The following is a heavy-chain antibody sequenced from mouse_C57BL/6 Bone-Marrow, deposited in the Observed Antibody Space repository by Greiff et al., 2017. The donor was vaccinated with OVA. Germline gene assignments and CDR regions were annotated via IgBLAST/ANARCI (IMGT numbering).Heavy chain of an antibody. V-gene: IGHV1-55*01. J-gene: IGHJ3*01. CDR2: IYPGSGST. CDR3: ERGDPFAD. CDR1: GYTFTSYW. Sequence: QVQLKQPGAELVKPGASVKMSCKASGYTFTSYWITWVKQRPGQGLEWIGDIYPGSGSTTYNEKFKSKATLTVDTSSSTAYMQLSSLTSEDTAVYYCERGDPFADWGKGTLVTVSA. D-gene: IGHD3-3*01.